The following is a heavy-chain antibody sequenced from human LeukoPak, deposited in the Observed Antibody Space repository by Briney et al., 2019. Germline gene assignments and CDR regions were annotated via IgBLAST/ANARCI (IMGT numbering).Heavy chain of an antibody. J-gene: IGHJ3*02. D-gene: IGHD4-23*01. CDR2: ISYDGSNK. Sequence: GRSLRLSCAASGFTFSSYGMHWVRQAPGKGLEWVAVISYDGSNKYYADSVKGRFTISRDNSKNTLCLQMNSLRAEDTAVYYCAKDPPPLYGGNTFGAFDIWGQGTMVTVSS. CDR1: GFTFSSYG. V-gene: IGHV3-30*18. CDR3: AKDPPPLYGGNTFGAFDI.